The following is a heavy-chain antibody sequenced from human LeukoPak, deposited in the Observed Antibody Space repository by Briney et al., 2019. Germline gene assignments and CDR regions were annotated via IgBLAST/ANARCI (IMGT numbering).Heavy chain of an antibody. Sequence: GGSLRLSCAASGFTFSSYEMNWVRQAPGKGLEWVSYISSSGSAIYYADSVKGRFTISRDKAKNSLYLQMNSLRAEDTAVYYCARDRETCSSTSCYGPYYFDSWGQGTLVTVSS. D-gene: IGHD2-2*01. J-gene: IGHJ4*02. CDR3: ARDRETCSSTSCYGPYYFDS. CDR1: GFTFSSYE. V-gene: IGHV3-48*03. CDR2: ISSSGSAI.